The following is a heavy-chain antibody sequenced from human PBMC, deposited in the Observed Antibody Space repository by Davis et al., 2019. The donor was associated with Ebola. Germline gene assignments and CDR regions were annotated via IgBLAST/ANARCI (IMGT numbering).Heavy chain of an antibody. J-gene: IGHJ4*02. CDR2: IRSKANSYAT. CDR3: TRAVGASDY. Sequence: KVSCKASGYTFTNYYMHWVRQASGKGLEWVGRIRSKANSYATAYAASVKGRFTISRDDSKNTAYLQMNSLKTEDTAVYYCTRAVGASDYWGQGTLVTVSS. CDR1: GYTFTNYY. V-gene: IGHV3-73*01. D-gene: IGHD1-26*01.